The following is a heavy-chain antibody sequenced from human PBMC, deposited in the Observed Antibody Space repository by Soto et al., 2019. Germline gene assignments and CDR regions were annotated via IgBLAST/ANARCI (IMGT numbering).Heavy chain of an antibody. Sequence: GSLRLSCVGSGFIFSNNGMHWVRQTPGKGLEWVAFMSCDGSDTFYADSVKGRFTISRDNSKNTLFLHMSNLRAEDTAMYYCTIVRVADSALDHWGQGTLVTVSS. CDR2: MSCDGSDT. CDR3: TIVRVADSALDH. J-gene: IGHJ4*02. D-gene: IGHD3-10*02. CDR1: GFIFSNNG. V-gene: IGHV3-30*02.